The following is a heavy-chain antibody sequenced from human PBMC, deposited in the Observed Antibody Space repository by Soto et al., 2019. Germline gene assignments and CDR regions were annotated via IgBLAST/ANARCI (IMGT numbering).Heavy chain of an antibody. J-gene: IGHJ4*02. CDR2: ISYTGTT. Sequence: TLSLTCTVSGDSISSDDYYWNWIRQPPGKGLEWIGYISYTGTTYYNPSLESRVSISIDTSKNQFSLELNSVTAADTAVYFCARELTGYSYGPSDVYWGQGTLVTVSS. V-gene: IGHV4-30-4*01. CDR3: ARELTGYSYGPSDVY. D-gene: IGHD5-18*01. CDR1: GDSISSDDYY.